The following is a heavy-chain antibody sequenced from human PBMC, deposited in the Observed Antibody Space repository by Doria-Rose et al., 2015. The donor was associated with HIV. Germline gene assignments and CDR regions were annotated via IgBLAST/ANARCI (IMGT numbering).Heavy chain of an antibody. V-gene: IGHV2-26*01. CDR1: GVSLSSPGMG. J-gene: IGHJ4*02. CDR3: ARIKSSRWYHKYYFDF. CDR2: IFSDDER. Sequence: QVQLVQSGPVLAKPTETLTLTCTVSGVSLSSPGMGVSWIRQPPGKALEWLASIFSDDERSYKTSLKSRLTISRGTSKSQVVLTMTDMDPVDTATYYCARIKSSRWYHKYYFDFWGQGTLVIVSA. D-gene: IGHD6-13*01.